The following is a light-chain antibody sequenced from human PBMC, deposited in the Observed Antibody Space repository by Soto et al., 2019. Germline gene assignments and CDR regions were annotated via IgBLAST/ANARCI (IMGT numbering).Light chain of an antibody. CDR3: CSYTSSRTDV. V-gene: IGLV2-14*01. CDR2: EVS. J-gene: IGLJ1*01. CDR1: RTDVGGYNY. Sequence: QSVLTQPASVSGSPGQSITISCTGTRTDVGGYNYVSWYQQHPGKAPKVMIYEVSNRPSGVSNRFSGSKSGNTASLTISGLQAEDEAEYYCCSYTSSRTDVFGTGTKLTVL.